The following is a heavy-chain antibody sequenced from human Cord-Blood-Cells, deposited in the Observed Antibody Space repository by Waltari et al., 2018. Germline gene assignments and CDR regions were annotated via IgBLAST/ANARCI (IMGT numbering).Heavy chain of an antibody. Sequence: QVQLVQSGAEVKKPGSSVKVSCKASGGTFSSYAISWVRQAPGQGLEWMGGIIPIFGTANYAQKFQGRVTITADESTSTAYMELSSLRSEDTAVYYCASTSEYSSSSDYYYYMDVWGKGTTVTVSS. V-gene: IGHV1-69*01. J-gene: IGHJ6*03. CDR1: GGTFSSYA. D-gene: IGHD6-6*01. CDR3: ASTSEYSSSSDYYYYMDV. CDR2: IIPIFGTA.